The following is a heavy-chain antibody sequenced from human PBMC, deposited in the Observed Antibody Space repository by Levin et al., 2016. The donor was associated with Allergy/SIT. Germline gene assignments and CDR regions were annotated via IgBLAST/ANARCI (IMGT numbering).Heavy chain of an antibody. V-gene: IGHV4-34*01. CDR1: GGSFSGYY. CDR3: ARGGDGDYGWYFDL. CDR2: INHSRTT. D-gene: IGHD4-17*01. J-gene: IGHJ2*01. Sequence: SETLSLTCAVYGGSFSGYYWSWIRQPPGKGLEWIGEINHSRTTNCNPSLKSRVTISVDTSKKQFSLKLSSVTAADTAVYYCARGGDGDYGWYFDLWGRGTLVTVSS.